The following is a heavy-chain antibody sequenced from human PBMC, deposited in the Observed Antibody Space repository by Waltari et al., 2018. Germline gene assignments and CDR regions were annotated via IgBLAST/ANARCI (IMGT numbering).Heavy chain of an antibody. Sequence: QVQLQQWGAGLLKPSETLSLTCAVYGGSFSGYYWSWIRQPPGKGLEWIGEISHSGTTNYPPSLKSRVTISLDTSKNQFSLKLSSVTAADTAVYYCARQEIIVEVTGDGFDIWGQGTMVTVSS. J-gene: IGHJ3*02. CDR2: ISHSGTT. CDR1: GGSFSGYY. CDR3: ARQEIIVEVTGDGFDI. D-gene: IGHD2-21*02. V-gene: IGHV4-34*01.